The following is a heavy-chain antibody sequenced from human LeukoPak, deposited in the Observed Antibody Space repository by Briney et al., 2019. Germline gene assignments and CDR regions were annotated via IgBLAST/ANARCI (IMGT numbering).Heavy chain of an antibody. CDR2: INPNSGDT. CDR3: ARDQARNFDS. Sequence: ASVTVSCKASGYTFTNYYMHWVRQAPGQGLEWMGWINPNSGDTKSLQKFQGRVTMTRDTSINTAYMELSGLRSDDTAVYYCARDQARNFDSWGQGTLVTVSS. J-gene: IGHJ4*02. V-gene: IGHV1-2*02. CDR1: GYTFTNYY.